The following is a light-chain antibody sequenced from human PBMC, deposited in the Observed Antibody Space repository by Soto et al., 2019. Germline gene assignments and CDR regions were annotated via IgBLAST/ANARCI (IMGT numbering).Light chain of an antibody. CDR2: GAS. Sequence: EIVMTQSPATLSVSPGERATLSCRASQSVSSNLAWYQQKPGQAPRLLIYGASTRATGIPARFSGSVSGTEFTLTITSLQAEDVAVYYCQQYFSTPYSFGQGTKLEIK. CDR3: QQYFSTPYS. J-gene: IGKJ2*03. V-gene: IGKV3-15*01. CDR1: QSVSSN.